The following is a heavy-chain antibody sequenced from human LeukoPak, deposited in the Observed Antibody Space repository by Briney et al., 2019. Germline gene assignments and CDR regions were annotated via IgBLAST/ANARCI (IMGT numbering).Heavy chain of an antibody. J-gene: IGHJ4*02. D-gene: IGHD1-1*01. V-gene: IGHV4-4*02. CDR3: ARNGGHNQEH. CDR1: GASISRGSW. CDR2: FSHSGIT. Sequence: SGTLSLTCDVSGASISRGSWWSWVRHPPGKGLEWIGEFSHSGITNFNPSLKSRVTISVDKSRNQFSLNLISVTAADTAVYFWARNGGHNQEHWGQGTLVTVSS.